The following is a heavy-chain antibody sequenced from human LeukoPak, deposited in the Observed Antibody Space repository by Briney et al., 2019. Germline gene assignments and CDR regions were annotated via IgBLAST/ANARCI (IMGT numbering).Heavy chain of an antibody. Sequence: GGSLRLSCAASGFNFSNYGIHWVRQAPGKGLEWVGVIEYDGRNEYYADSMKGRFTISRDNSKNILHLQMSSLGPEDTAVYHCAKEAGDGFHIGYWGQGTLVTVSS. CDR2: IEYDGRNE. D-gene: IGHD5-24*01. J-gene: IGHJ4*02. V-gene: IGHV3-30*18. CDR1: GFNFSNYG. CDR3: AKEAGDGFHIGY.